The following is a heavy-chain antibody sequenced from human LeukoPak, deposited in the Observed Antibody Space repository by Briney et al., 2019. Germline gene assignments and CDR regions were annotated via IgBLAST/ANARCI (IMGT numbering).Heavy chain of an antibody. CDR2: ISGSGGST. V-gene: IGHV3-23*01. CDR3: AKDGASSGWYMSLDP. Sequence: SGGSLRLSCAASGFTFSSYAMSWVRQAPGKGQEWVSAISGSGGSTYYADSVKGRFTISRDNSKNTLYLQMNSLRAEDTAVYYCAKDGASSGWYMSLDPWGQGTLVTVSS. J-gene: IGHJ5*02. CDR1: GFTFSSYA. D-gene: IGHD6-19*01.